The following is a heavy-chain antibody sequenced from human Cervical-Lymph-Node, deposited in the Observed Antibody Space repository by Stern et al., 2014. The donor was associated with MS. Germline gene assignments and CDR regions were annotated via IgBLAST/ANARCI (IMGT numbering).Heavy chain of an antibody. CDR3: AREGGLVGYFDY. V-gene: IGHV1-69*06. CDR1: GDTFSSYA. D-gene: IGHD1-26*01. J-gene: IGHJ4*02. Sequence: VQLVESGAEVKKPGSSVKVSCKASGDTFSSYAINWVRQVPGQGLEWMVGIAPVFGTTKYAQKFQGRVTITADKSTNTAYIELMTLRSEDTAVYYCAREGGLVGYFDYWGQGTLVSVSS. CDR2: IAPVFGTT.